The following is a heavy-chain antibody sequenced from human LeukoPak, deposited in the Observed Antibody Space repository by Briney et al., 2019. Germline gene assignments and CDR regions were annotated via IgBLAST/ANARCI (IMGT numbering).Heavy chain of an antibody. V-gene: IGHV4-34*01. CDR3: ARGTYYYGSGSPPVTFDI. J-gene: IGHJ3*02. D-gene: IGHD3-10*01. Sequence: RTSETLSLTCAVYGGSFSGYYWSWIRQPPGKGLEWIGEINHSGGTNYNPSLKSRVTISVDTSKNQFSLKLSSVTAADTAVYYCARGTYYYGSGSPPVTFDIWGQGTMVTVSS. CDR2: INHSGGT. CDR1: GGSFSGYY.